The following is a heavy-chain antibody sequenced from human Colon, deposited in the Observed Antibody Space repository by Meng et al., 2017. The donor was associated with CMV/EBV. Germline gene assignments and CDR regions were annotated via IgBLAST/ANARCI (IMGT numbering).Heavy chain of an antibody. CDR1: GYTFSSYG. Sequence: ASVKVSCKASGYTFSSYGISWVRQAPGQGLEWMGWISVYHGYTNYAQKFQGRVTMTTDTSTSTAYMELSSLRSEDTAVYYCARGRIIVGATDRFDYWGQGTLVTVSS. V-gene: IGHV1-18*01. J-gene: IGHJ4*02. CDR2: ISVYHGYT. D-gene: IGHD1-26*01. CDR3: ARGRIIVGATDRFDY.